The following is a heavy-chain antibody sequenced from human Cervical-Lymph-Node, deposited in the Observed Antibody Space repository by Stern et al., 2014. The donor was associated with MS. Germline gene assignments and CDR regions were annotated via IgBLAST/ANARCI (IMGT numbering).Heavy chain of an antibody. J-gene: IGHJ4*02. V-gene: IGHV4-4*02. Sequence: MQLVESGPGLVKPSGTLSLTCAVSGGSISSGYWWRWVRQPPGKGLEWIEQVYHGESPTHNPSLKSRVTISVDTSKNHFSLKMNAVNAADTAVYYCARNGGNYAFDYWGQGTLVAVSS. CDR3: ARNGGNYAFDY. CDR2: VYHGESP. D-gene: IGHD4-23*01. CDR1: GGSISSGYW.